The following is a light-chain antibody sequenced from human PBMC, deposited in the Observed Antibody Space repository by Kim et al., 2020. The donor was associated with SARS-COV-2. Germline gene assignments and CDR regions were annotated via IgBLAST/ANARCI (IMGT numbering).Light chain of an antibody. CDR3: QSYDSSHLWV. V-gene: IGLV6-57*03. CDR2: EDS. Sequence: TVTISSTRTSGSVADNFVHWYQLRPGRAPTTVIYEDSQRPAGVPDRFSGSIDSSSNSASLTISGLRTEDEADYYCQSYDSSHLWVFGGGTKLTVL. CDR1: SGSVADNF. J-gene: IGLJ3*02.